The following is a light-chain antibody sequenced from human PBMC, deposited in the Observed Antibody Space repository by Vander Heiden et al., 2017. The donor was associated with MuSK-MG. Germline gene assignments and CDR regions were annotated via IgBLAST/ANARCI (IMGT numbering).Light chain of an antibody. CDR2: DAS. CDR1: QSISSW. J-gene: IGKJ2*01. V-gene: IGKV1-5*01. CDR3: QQYNSYSYT. Sequence: DIQMTQSPSTLSASVRDRVTITCRASQSISSWFAWYQQKPGKAPKLLIYDASSLESGVPSRFSGSGSGTEVTLTISSLQPDDFATYYCQQYNSYSYTFGQGTKVEIK.